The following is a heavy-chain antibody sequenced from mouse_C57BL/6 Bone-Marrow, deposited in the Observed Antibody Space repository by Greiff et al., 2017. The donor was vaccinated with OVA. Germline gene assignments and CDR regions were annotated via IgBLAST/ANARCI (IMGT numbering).Heavy chain of an antibody. J-gene: IGHJ4*01. D-gene: IGHD2-1*01. CDR3: ARGPGNSGAMDY. V-gene: IGHV1-64*01. Sequence: QVQLQQPGAELVKPGASVKLSCKASGYTFTSYWMHWVKQRPGQGLEWIGMIHPNSGSTNYNEKFKSKATLTVDKSSSTAYMQLSSLTSEDSAVYFCARGPGNSGAMDYWGQGTSVTVSS. CDR2: IHPNSGST. CDR1: GYTFTSYW.